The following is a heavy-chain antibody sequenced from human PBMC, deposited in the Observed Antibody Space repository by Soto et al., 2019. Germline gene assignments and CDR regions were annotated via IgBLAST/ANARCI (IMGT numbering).Heavy chain of an antibody. CDR3: ARVGTYDSESSGYSDDFDI. J-gene: IGHJ3*02. CDR1: GGTFSTYG. D-gene: IGHD3-22*01. Sequence: QVQLVQSGAEVKKPGSSVKVSCKASGGTFSTYGISWVRQAPGQGLEWMGGIVPIFATANYAQKFQGRVTITADESTSTAYMELSSLRSEYTAVYYCARVGTYDSESSGYSDDFDIWGQGTMVTVSS. CDR2: IVPIFATA. V-gene: IGHV1-69*01.